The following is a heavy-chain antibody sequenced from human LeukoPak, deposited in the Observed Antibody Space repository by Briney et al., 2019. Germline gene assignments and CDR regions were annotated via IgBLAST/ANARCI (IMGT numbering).Heavy chain of an antibody. CDR2: ISSDGNTQ. Sequence: GGSLRLSCVASGFTFTDYAFNWVRQTPGKGMEWVAIISSDGNTQSYADPLKGRFTISRDNFRDTVFPELTTMRPEDTGLYYCVRDLTSGARFDFWGPGTLVTVSS. J-gene: IGHJ4*01. D-gene: IGHD3-9*01. V-gene: IGHV3-30*04. CDR1: GFTFTDYA. CDR3: VRDLTSGARFDF.